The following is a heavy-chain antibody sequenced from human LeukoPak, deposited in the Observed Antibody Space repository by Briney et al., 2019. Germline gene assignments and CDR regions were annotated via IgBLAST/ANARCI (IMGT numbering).Heavy chain of an antibody. Sequence: SVKVSCKASGGTFSSYAISWVRQAPGQGLEWMGGIIPIFGTANYAQKFQGRVTITADKSTSTAYMELSSLRSEDTAVYYCARVNVDTAMALDYWGQGTLVTVSS. CDR1: GGTFSSYA. V-gene: IGHV1-69*06. CDR3: ARVNVDTAMALDY. D-gene: IGHD5-18*01. J-gene: IGHJ4*02. CDR2: IIPIFGTA.